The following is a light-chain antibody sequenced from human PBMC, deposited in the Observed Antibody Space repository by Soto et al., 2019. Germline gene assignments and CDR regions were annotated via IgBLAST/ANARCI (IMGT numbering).Light chain of an antibody. CDR2: DND. V-gene: IGLV1-51*01. J-gene: IGLJ2*01. CDR1: SSNIGNNY. Sequence: QSVLTQPPSVSAAPGQKVTISCSGSSSNIGNNYVSWYQQFPGTAPKLLIYDNDKRPSGIPDRFSGSKSGTSATLVITGLQTGDEADYYCGTWDTSLSAGVFGGGTKVTVL. CDR3: GTWDTSLSAGV.